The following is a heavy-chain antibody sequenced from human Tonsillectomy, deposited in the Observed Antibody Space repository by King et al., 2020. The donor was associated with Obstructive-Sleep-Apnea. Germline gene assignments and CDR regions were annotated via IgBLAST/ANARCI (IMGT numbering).Heavy chain of an antibody. CDR3: ARSPGFREAFDI. D-gene: IGHD3-9*01. Sequence: QLQESGPGLVKPSETLSLTGTVSGDSISSSTYYWGWIRQTPGKGMEWIGNIYYSGITYVNPSLKSRLTISLDTSKNHFSLRLSSVTAADAAVYYCARSPGFREAFDIWGQGTMVTVSS. J-gene: IGHJ3*02. CDR1: GDSISSSTYY. V-gene: IGHV4-39*07. CDR2: IYYSGIT.